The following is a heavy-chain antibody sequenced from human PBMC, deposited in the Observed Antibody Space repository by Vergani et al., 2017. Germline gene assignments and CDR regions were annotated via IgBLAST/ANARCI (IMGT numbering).Heavy chain of an antibody. CDR3: ATPQTVTTGGMEV. D-gene: IGHD4-17*01. CDR1: GYTFTDHY. Sequence: EVQLVQSGAEVKKPGATMKISCKASGYTFTDHYMHWLKQAPGKGLEWMGLVDPEDGETIYAEKFKGRVTIAADTSTDTAHLELSSLRSEDTAVYYCATPQTVTTGGMEVWGQGTTVIVSS. CDR2: VDPEDGET. J-gene: IGHJ6*02. V-gene: IGHV1-69-2*01.